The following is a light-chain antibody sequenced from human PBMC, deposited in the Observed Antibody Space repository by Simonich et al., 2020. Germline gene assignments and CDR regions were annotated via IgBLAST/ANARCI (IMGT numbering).Light chain of an antibody. CDR3: QQRSNWPPIT. CDR2: AAS. J-gene: IGKJ2*01. V-gene: IGKV3-11*01. CDR1: QSVSSY. Sequence: EIVLTQSPATLSLSPGERATLSCRASQSVSSYLALYQQKPGQAPRLLIYAASNRATGIPARFSGSGSGTDFTLTISSLEPEDFAVYYCQQRSNWPPITFGQGTKLEIK.